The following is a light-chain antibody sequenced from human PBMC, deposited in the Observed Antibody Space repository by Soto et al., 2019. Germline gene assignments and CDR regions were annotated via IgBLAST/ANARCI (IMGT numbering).Light chain of an antibody. CDR1: QSVRSNY. J-gene: IGKJ1*01. CDR2: GAS. CDR3: QQYGSSPRT. V-gene: IGKV3-20*01. Sequence: EIVLTQSPGTLSLSPGERATLSYRASQSVRSNYLAWYRQTPGQAPRLLIYGASNRATGIPDRFSGSGSGTDFTLIISRLEPEDFALYYCQQYGSSPRTFGQGTKVEIK.